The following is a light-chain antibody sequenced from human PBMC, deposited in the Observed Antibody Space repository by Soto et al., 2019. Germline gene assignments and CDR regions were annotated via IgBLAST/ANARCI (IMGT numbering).Light chain of an antibody. V-gene: IGKV3-15*01. CDR1: QRVSSN. J-gene: IGKJ1*01. Sequence: EIVMTQSPATLSVSPGERDTLSCRASQRVSSNLAWYQQKSGQAPRLLIYGASTRATGIPARFSGSGSGTEFTLTISSLQSEDFAVYYCQQYNNWPQTFGQGTKVDIK. CDR3: QQYNNWPQT. CDR2: GAS.